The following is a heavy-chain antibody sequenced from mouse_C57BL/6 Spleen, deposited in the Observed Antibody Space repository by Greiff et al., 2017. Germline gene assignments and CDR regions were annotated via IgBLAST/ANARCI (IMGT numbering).Heavy chain of an antibody. Sequence: QVTLKESGPGILQPSQTLSLTCSFSGFSLSTFGMGVGWIRQPSGKGLEWLAHIWWDDDSSYKPALASRLTISRDTAKNQVFLKIANVDTADTATYYWARLITTVVEAYAMDYWGQGTSVTGSS. V-gene: IGHV8-8*01. J-gene: IGHJ4*01. CDR1: GFSLSTFGMG. CDR2: IWWDDDS. D-gene: IGHD1-1*01. CDR3: ARLITTVVEAYAMDY.